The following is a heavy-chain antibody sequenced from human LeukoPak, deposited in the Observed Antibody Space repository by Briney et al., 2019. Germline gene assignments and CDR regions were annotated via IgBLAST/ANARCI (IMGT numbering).Heavy chain of an antibody. J-gene: IGHJ4*02. Sequence: SETLSLTRTVSGAFVNNYYWSWIRQPAGKGLEWIRRIYSSGTNDYHPSLKGRVTMSVNTSKNQFSLNLTSVAAADSAVYYCARARGRLLLIDYWGQGTLVTVSS. CDR1: GAFVNNYY. CDR3: ARARGRLLLIDY. CDR2: IYSSGTN. V-gene: IGHV4-4*07. D-gene: IGHD2-15*01.